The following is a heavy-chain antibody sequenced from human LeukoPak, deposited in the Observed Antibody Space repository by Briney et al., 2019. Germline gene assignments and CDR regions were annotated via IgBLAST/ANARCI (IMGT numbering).Heavy chain of an antibody. CDR2: ISWNSGSI. Sequence: GGSLRLSCAASGFTFDDYAMHWVRQAPGKGLEWVSGISWNSGSIGYADSVKGRFTISRDNAKNSLYLQMNSLRAEDMALYYCAKSATYSSSPFQHWGQGTLVAVSS. D-gene: IGHD6-13*01. J-gene: IGHJ1*01. V-gene: IGHV3-9*03. CDR1: GFTFDDYA. CDR3: AKSATYSSSPFQH.